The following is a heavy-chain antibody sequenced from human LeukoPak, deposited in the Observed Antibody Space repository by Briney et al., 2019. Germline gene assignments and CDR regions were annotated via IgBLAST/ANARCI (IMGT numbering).Heavy chain of an antibody. V-gene: IGHV5-51*01. D-gene: IGHD3-10*01. Sequence: GESLKISCKGSGYSFINYWIAWVRQMPGKGLEWMGIIYPGDSDTRYSPSFQGQVTISADKSISTAYLQWSSLKASDTAMYYCARTTMVRGVTEIDYWGQGTLVTVSS. CDR1: GYSFINYW. J-gene: IGHJ4*02. CDR2: IYPGDSDT. CDR3: ARTTMVRGVTEIDY.